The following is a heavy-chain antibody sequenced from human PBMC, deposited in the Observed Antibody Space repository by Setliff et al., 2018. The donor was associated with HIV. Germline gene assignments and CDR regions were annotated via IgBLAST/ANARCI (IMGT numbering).Heavy chain of an antibody. CDR3: ARGSHGTSWTDY. D-gene: IGHD6-13*01. CDR2: IYYSGTT. Sequence: SETLSLTCTVSGGSISSTNYYWGWIRQTPGKGLEWIGGIYYSGTTYYNPSLKSRVTMSVDTSTSRLSLKVHSVTAADTAMYYCARGSHGTSWTDYWGQGTLVTVSS. V-gene: IGHV4-39*07. J-gene: IGHJ4*02. CDR1: GGSISSTNYY.